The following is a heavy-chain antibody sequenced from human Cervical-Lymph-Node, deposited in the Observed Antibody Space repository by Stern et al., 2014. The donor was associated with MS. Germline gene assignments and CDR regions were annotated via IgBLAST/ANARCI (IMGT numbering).Heavy chain of an antibody. D-gene: IGHD4-23*01. J-gene: IGHJ5*02. Sequence: QDQLVQSGAEVRKPGSSVKVSCKASGATFSTNAISWLRQAHGQGPEWMGAIVPIFGRANYVQKLRGRLTITADESASTAYMELRSLRSEDTAVYYCAREHHGGNFASWGQGTLVTVSS. CDR1: GATFSTNA. CDR2: IVPIFGRA. CDR3: AREHHGGNFAS. V-gene: IGHV1-69*12.